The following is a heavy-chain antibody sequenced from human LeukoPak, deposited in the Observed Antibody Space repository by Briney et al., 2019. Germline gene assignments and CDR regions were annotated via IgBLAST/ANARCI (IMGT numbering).Heavy chain of an antibody. CDR3: ARGRVSSSTWYSTYYYYFYMDV. D-gene: IGHD1-1*01. CDR1: GDSVNNYY. Sequence: PSETLSLTCTVSGDSVNNYYWNWIRQPAGKGLEWIGRIYSSRSTNYNPSLNGRVSISRDTTKNLFSLRLRSVTAADTAVYFCARGRVSSSTWYSTYYYYFYMDVWGKGTTVTVSS. J-gene: IGHJ6*03. CDR2: IYSSRST. V-gene: IGHV4-4*07.